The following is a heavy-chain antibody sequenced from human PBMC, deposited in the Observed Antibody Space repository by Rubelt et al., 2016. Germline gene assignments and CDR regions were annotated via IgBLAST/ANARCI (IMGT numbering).Heavy chain of an antibody. J-gene: IGHJ6*02. D-gene: IGHD2-15*01. V-gene: IGHV3-23*01. CDR3: AKGTDSRPRYGVDV. CDR2: LSGSGGST. CDR1: GFTFSNCA. Sequence: DVQLLESGGGLVQPGGSLRLSCAASGFTFSNCAMHWVRQAPGKGLEWVSDLSGSGGSTYYADSVKGRFTISSDNSKNTMYLQMNSLRGEDTAVYYWAKGTDSRPRYGVDVWGQGTTVTVSS.